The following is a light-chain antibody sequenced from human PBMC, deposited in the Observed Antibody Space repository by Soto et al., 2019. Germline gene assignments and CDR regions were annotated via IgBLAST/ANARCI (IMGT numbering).Light chain of an antibody. V-gene: IGKV3-20*01. CDR3: QQFDDSVT. CDR1: QSVSSSF. J-gene: IGKJ5*01. Sequence: EIVLTQSPGTLSLSPGERATLSCRASQSVSSSFLAWYQQKPGQAPRLLMYGASDRATGTPGRFSGSGSGTDFTLTISGLEHEDSAVYYCQQFDDSVTFGQGTRLEIK. CDR2: GAS.